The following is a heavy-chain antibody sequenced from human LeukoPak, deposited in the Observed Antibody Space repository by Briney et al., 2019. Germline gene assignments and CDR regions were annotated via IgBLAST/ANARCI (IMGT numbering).Heavy chain of an antibody. CDR3: ARARWQLVPYFDS. CDR2: INPNSGGT. Sequence: ASVKVSCKASGYTFTDYYMHWVRQAPGQGLEWMGWINPNSGGTNFAQKFQGRVAMTRDTSISTAYLELGSLRSDDTAVYFCARARWQLVPYFDSWGQGAVSTVCS. V-gene: IGHV1-2*02. J-gene: IGHJ4*02. D-gene: IGHD6-6*01. CDR1: GYTFTDYY.